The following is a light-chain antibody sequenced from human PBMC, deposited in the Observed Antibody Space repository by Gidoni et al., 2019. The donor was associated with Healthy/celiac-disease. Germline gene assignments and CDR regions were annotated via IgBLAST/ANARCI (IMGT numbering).Light chain of an antibody. CDR3: QQRSNWPPT. Sequence: ELVLTQSPSTLPLSPGERATLSCRASQGVSSYLAWYQQKPGQAPRLLIYDASNRATGIPARFSGSGSGTDFTLTSSSLEPEDFAVYYCQQRSNWPPTFGGGTKVEIK. CDR1: QGVSSY. J-gene: IGKJ4*01. CDR2: DAS. V-gene: IGKV3-11*01.